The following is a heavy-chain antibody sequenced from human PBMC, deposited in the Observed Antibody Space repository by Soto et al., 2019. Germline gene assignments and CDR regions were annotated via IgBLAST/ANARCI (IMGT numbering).Heavy chain of an antibody. CDR3: ARDQGGYSYGEEPYYYYDMDV. CDR1: GYSISSGYY. Sequence: SETLSLTCAVSGYSISSGYYWGWIRQPPGKGLEWIGSIYHSGSTYYNPSLKSRVTISVDTSKNQFSLKLSSVTAADTAVYYCARDQGGYSYGEEPYYYYDMDVWGQGTTVTVSS. J-gene: IGHJ6*02. CDR2: IYHSGST. D-gene: IGHD5-18*01. V-gene: IGHV4-38-2*02.